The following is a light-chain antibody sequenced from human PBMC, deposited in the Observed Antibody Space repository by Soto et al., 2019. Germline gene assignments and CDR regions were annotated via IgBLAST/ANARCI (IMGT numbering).Light chain of an antibody. CDR1: SCDVGGYNY. CDR2: DVN. CDR3: SSYTSSSPYVV. J-gene: IGLJ2*01. Sequence: QSVLTQPASVSGAPGQSITISCTGTSCDVGGYNYVSWYQQHPGKAPKLMIYDVNNRPSGVSNRFSGSKSGNTASLTISGLQAEDEADYYCSSYTSSSPYVVFGGGTKLTVL. V-gene: IGLV2-14*01.